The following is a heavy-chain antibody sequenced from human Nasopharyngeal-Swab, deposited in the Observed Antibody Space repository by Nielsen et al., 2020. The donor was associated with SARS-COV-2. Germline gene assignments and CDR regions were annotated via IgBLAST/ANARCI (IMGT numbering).Heavy chain of an antibody. CDR3: ARRVARAPRHEGDYYYGMDV. Sequence: RQATGKGLEWIGSIYYSGSTYYNPSLKSRVTISVDTSKNQFSLKLSSVTAADTAVYYCARRVARAPRHEGDYYYGMDVWGQGTTVTVSS. CDR2: IYYSGST. V-gene: IGHV4-39*01. D-gene: IGHD3-16*01. J-gene: IGHJ6*02.